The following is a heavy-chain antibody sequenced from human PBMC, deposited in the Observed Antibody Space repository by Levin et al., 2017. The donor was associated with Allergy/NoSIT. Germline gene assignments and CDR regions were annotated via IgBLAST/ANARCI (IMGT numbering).Heavy chain of an antibody. D-gene: IGHD5-12*01. CDR2: IYVTGST. Sequence: SETLSLTCSVSGDSISRGFYYWSWIRQPAGEGLEWIWRIYVTGSTTYSPSLKSRVTISLDRSTDQVSLKINSVTAADTAVYYCARDLGGFSGYKPYCYMDGWGKGTTVTVSS. V-gene: IGHV4-61*02. CDR3: ARDLGGFSGYKPYCYMDG. J-gene: IGHJ6*03. CDR1: GDSISRGFYY.